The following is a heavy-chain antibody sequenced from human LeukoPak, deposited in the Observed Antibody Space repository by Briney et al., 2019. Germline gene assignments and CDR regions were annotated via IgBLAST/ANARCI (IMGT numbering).Heavy chain of an antibody. CDR1: GFTFSNAW. J-gene: IGHJ4*02. V-gene: IGHV3-15*01. CDR2: IKSRVDGGTT. CDR3: TTLIREAG. Sequence: PGGSLRLSCAGSGFTFSNAWMNWVRQAPGRGLEWVGRIKSRVDGGTTDYAAPVKGRFTISRDDSKNTVFLQLNSLQSEDTAVYYCTTLIREAGWGQGTLVTVSS. D-gene: IGHD3-22*01.